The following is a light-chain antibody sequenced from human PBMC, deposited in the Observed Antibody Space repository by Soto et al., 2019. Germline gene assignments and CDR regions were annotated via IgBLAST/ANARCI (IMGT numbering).Light chain of an antibody. CDR2: DAS. Sequence: DIQMTQSPSSVSASVGDRVTITFRASQGISSRLAWYQQKPGKAPKLLIYDASDLETGVPSRFSGSGSGTGFTFTISRLQPEDIATYYCQQYENLPTFGQGTRLEIK. J-gene: IGKJ5*01. V-gene: IGKV1-33*01. CDR3: QQYENLPT. CDR1: QGISSR.